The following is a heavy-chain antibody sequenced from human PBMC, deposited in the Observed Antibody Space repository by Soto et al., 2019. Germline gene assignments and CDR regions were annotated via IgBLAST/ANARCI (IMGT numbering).Heavy chain of an antibody. Sequence: EEYLVESGGGLVQPGRSLRLSCAAFGFTFEDYAMHWIRQAPGKGLEWVSGINWNGGSTCYADSVKGRFTISRDNANNSLHLEMNSLKTEDTAFYYCAKGRGALSVVSNWFDPWGQGTLVTVSS. V-gene: IGHV3-9*01. CDR2: INWNGGST. D-gene: IGHD3-22*01. CDR1: GFTFEDYA. CDR3: AKGRGALSVVSNWFDP. J-gene: IGHJ5*02.